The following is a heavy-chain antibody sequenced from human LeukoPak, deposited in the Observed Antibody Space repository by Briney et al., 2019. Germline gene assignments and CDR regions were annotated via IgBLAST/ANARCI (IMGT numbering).Heavy chain of an antibody. J-gene: IGHJ5*02. CDR3: ARGIAAAGDWFDP. CDR2: IKQDGSEK. Sequence: GGSLRLSCAASGFTFSSYWMSWVRQAPGKGLEWVANIKQDGSEKYYVDSVEGRFTISRDNAKNSLYLQMNSLRAEDTAVYYCARGIAAAGDWFDPWGQGTLVTVSS. D-gene: IGHD6-13*01. CDR1: GFTFSSYW. V-gene: IGHV3-7*01.